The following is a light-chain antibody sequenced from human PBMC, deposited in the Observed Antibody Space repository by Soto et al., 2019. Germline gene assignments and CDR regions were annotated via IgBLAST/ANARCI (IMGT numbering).Light chain of an antibody. V-gene: IGKV1-39*01. CDR2: AAS. CDR1: ETISTF. CDR3: QQSYSSSPIT. J-gene: IGKJ5*01. Sequence: DIRLTQSPSSLSASVGDRATMTCRASETISTFLNWYQHKPGKAPKLLISAASRLQSGVPPRFSGSGSGTDFTLTINSLRPEDFASYYCQQSYSSSPITFGPGTRLENK.